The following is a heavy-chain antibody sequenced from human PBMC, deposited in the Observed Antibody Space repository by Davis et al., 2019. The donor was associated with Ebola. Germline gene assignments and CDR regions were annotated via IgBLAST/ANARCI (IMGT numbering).Heavy chain of an antibody. V-gene: IGHV3-9*01. CDR1: GFTFSSYA. Sequence: GGSLRLSCAASGFTFSSYAMHWVRQAPGKGLEWVSGISWNSGSIGYADSVKGRFTISRDNAKNSLYLQMNSLRAEDTALYYCAKDSGSSSWYPLFDYWGQGTLVTVSS. J-gene: IGHJ4*02. CDR2: ISWNSGSI. D-gene: IGHD6-13*01. CDR3: AKDSGSSSWYPLFDY.